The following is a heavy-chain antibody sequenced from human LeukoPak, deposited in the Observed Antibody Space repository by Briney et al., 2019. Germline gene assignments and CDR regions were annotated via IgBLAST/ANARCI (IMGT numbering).Heavy chain of an antibody. CDR2: IYSGGST. CDR3: VRGDYGDYTLFDY. CDR1: GFTFSNAW. D-gene: IGHD4-17*01. V-gene: IGHV3-53*01. J-gene: IGHJ4*02. Sequence: SGGSLRLSCAASGFTFSNAWMSWVRQAPGKGLEWVSVIYSGGSTYYADSVKGRFTISRDNSKNTLYLQMNSLRAEDTAVYYCVRGDYGDYTLFDYWGQGTLATVSS.